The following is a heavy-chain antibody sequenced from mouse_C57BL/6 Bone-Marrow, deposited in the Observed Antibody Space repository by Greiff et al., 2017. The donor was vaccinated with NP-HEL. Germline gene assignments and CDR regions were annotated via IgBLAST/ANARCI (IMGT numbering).Heavy chain of an antibody. D-gene: IGHD4-1*01. CDR3: ARWPNGYAMDY. J-gene: IGHJ4*01. CDR2: INPSTGGT. V-gene: IGHV1-42*01. CDR1: GYSFTGYY. Sequence: VQLQQSGPELVKPGASVKISCKASGYSFTGYYMNWVKQSPEKSLEWIGEINPSTGGTTYNQKFKAKATLTVDKSSSTAYMQLKSLTSEDSAVYYCARWPNGYAMDYWGQGTSVTVSS.